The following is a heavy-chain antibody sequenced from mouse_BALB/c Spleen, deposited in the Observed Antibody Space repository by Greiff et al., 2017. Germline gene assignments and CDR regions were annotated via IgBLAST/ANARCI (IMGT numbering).Heavy chain of an antibody. J-gene: IGHJ2*01. CDR2: ISSGSSTI. CDR3: ARARAFDY. Sequence: EVKLVESGGGLVQPGGSRKLSCAASGFTFSSFGMHWVRQAPEKGLEWVAYISSGSSTIYYADTVKGRFTISRDNPKNTLFLQMTSLRSEDTAMYYCARARAFDYWGQGTTLTVSS. CDR1: GFTFSSFG. V-gene: IGHV5-17*02.